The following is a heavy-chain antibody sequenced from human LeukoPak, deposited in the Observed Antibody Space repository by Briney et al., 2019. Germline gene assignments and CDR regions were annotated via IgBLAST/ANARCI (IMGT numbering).Heavy chain of an antibody. V-gene: IGHV3-11*01. CDR2: ISSSGSTI. CDR1: GFTFSDYY. CDR3: ARGWAKKRYCSSTSCYGFNYYGMDV. D-gene: IGHD2-2*01. J-gene: IGHJ6*02. Sequence: GGSLRLSCAASGFTFSDYYMSWIRQAPGKGLEWVSYISSSGSTIYYADSVKGRFTISRDNAKNSLYLQMNSLRAEDTAVYYCARGWAKKRYCSSTSCYGFNYYGMDVWGQGTTVTVPS.